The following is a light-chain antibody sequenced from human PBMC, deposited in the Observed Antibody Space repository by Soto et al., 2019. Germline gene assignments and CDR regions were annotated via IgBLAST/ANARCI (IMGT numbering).Light chain of an antibody. CDR2: GAS. J-gene: IGKJ1*01. V-gene: IGKV3-20*01. Sequence: EIVLTQSPGTLSLCPGERATLSCRASQSVSSNYLTWYPQKRGQAPRLLIYGASSRATGIPTRFSGSGSGTDFTLTISRLEPEDFAVYYCQQYDTSPRTFGQGTTVEI. CDR3: QQYDTSPRT. CDR1: QSVSSNY.